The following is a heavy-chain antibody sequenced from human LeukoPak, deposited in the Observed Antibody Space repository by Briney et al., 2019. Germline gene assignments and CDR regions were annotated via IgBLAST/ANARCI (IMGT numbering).Heavy chain of an antibody. D-gene: IGHD6-13*01. CDR2: ISSSGSTI. Sequence: GGSLRLSCAASGFTFSSYEMNWVRQAPGKGLEWVSYISSSGSTIYYADSVKGRFTISRDNAKNSLYLQMNSLRAEDTAVYYCARDLFAGSWSEGYYYYYYMDVWGKGTTVTISS. V-gene: IGHV3-48*03. J-gene: IGHJ6*03. CDR3: ARDLFAGSWSEGYYYYYYMDV. CDR1: GFTFSSYE.